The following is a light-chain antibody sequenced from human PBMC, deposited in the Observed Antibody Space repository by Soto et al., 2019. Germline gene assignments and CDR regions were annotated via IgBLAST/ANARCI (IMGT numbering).Light chain of an antibody. V-gene: IGKV1-5*03. CDR3: QQYSSDSRT. CDR1: QSISTW. CDR2: KAS. Sequence: DIPMSQSPSTLSASVGDRVTLTCRASQSISTWLAWYQQKPGKAPKLLIYKASSLEGGVPSRFSGSGSGTEFTLTISSLQPDDFATYYCQQYSSDSRTFGQGTKVETK. J-gene: IGKJ2*02.